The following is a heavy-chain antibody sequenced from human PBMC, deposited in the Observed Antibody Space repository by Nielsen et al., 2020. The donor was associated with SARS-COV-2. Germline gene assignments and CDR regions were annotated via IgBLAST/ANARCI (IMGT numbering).Heavy chain of an antibody. D-gene: IGHD6-19*01. V-gene: IGHV1-2*06. CDR3: ARDLIAVAGRPYYFDY. Sequence: ASVKVSCKGSGYTLAAYHIHWVRQAPGQGLEWMGRINPYSGDTNYAQKFQGRVTMTRDTSVRTAYMEVRRLRSEDTAVYYCARDLIAVAGRPYYFDYWGQGTLVTVSS. J-gene: IGHJ4*02. CDR1: GYTLAAYH. CDR2: INPYSGDT.